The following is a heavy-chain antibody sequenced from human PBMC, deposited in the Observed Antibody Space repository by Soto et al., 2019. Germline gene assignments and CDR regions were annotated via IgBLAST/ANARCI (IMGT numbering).Heavy chain of an antibody. Sequence: GGSLRLSCAASGFTFSSYWMHWVRQAPGKGLVWVSRINSDGSSTSYADSVKGRFTISRDNAKNTLYLQMNSLRAEDTAVYYCARGKLSSELYYYYYYGMDVWGQGTTVTVSS. V-gene: IGHV3-74*01. J-gene: IGHJ6*02. CDR2: INSDGSST. CDR3: ARGKLSSELYYYYYYGMDV. D-gene: IGHD6-25*01. CDR1: GFTFSSYW.